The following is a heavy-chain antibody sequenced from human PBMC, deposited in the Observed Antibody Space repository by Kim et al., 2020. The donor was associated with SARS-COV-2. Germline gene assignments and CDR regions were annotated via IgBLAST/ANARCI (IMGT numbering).Heavy chain of an antibody. Sequence: GGSLRLSCAASGFTFDDYAMHWVRQAPGKGLEWVSGISWNSGSIGYADSVKGRFTISRDNAKNSLYLQMNSLRAEDTALYYCAKDRGNYYGSGSYSPLFDYWGQGTLVTVSS. CDR3: AKDRGNYYGSGSYSPLFDY. CDR1: GFTFDDYA. CDR2: ISWNSGSI. V-gene: IGHV3-9*01. D-gene: IGHD3-10*01. J-gene: IGHJ4*02.